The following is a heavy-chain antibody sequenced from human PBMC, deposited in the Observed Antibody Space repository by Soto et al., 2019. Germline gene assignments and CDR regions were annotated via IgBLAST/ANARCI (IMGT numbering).Heavy chain of an antibody. D-gene: IGHD5-12*01. V-gene: IGHV1-2*04. CDR1: GYTFTGYY. CDR2: INPNSGGT. J-gene: IGHJ5*02. Sequence: QVQLVQSGAEVKKPGASVKVSCKASGYTFTGYYMHWVRQAPGQGLEWMGWINPNSGGTNYAQKFQGWVTMTRDTSISTAYMELSRLRSDDTAVYYCARDLARSGYAPNSVGWFDPWGQGTLVTVSS. CDR3: ARDLARSGYAPNSVGWFDP.